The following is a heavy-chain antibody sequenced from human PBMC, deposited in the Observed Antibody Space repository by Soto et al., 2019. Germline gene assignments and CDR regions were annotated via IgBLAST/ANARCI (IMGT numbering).Heavy chain of an antibody. V-gene: IGHV3-30-3*01. CDR2: ISNDGGDK. Sequence: QVQLVESGGGVVQPGRSLRLSCADSGFTFSSYGMHWVRQAPGKGLEWVAVISNDGGDKYYADSGKGRFTISRDNSKNTLYLQMNSLRAEDSALYYCAGEAPYDNSGQGTLVTVSS. CDR3: AGEAPYDN. CDR1: GFTFSSYG. J-gene: IGHJ4*02.